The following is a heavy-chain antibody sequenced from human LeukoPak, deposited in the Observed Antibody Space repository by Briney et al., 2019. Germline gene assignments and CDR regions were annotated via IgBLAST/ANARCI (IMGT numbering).Heavy chain of an antibody. CDR2: IYPSDSDT. D-gene: IGHD1-26*01. CDR3: ARQRGSSGSYSQYYFDY. J-gene: IGHJ4*02. V-gene: IGHV5-51*01. CDR1: GYSFTSYW. Sequence: GESLKISCKGSGYSFTSYWIGWVRQMPGKGLEWMGIIYPSDSDTRYSPSFQGQVTISADKSISTAYLQWSSLKASDTAMYYCARQRGSSGSYSQYYFDYWGQGTLVTVSS.